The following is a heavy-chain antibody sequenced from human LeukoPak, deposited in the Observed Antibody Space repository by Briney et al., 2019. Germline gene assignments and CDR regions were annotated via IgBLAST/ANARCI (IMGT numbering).Heavy chain of an antibody. J-gene: IGHJ4*02. CDR1: GGSFRGYY. CDR3: ASTERCSTTCPLDY. V-gene: IGHV4-34*01. Sequence: SETLSLTCAVYGGSFRGYYSSWIRQPPGKGLEWIGEINHSGSTNYNPSLKSRVTISLDTSMKKFSLKLNSVTAADTAVYYCASTERCSTTCPLDYWGQGTLVTVSS. CDR2: INHSGST. D-gene: IGHD2-2*01.